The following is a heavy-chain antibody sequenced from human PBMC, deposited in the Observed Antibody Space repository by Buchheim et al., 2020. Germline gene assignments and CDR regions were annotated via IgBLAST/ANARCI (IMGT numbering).Heavy chain of an antibody. V-gene: IGHV1-69*02. J-gene: IGHJ6*02. CDR1: GGTFSSYT. CDR2: IIPILGIA. D-gene: IGHD2-8*01. CDR3: ASETRYCTNGVCYYGMDV. Sequence: QVQLVQSGAEVKKPGSSVKVSCKASGGTFSSYTISWVRQAPGQGLEWMGRIIPILGIANYAQKFQGRVTITADKSTSTAYMELSSLRSEDTAVYYCASETRYCTNGVCYYGMDVWGQGTT.